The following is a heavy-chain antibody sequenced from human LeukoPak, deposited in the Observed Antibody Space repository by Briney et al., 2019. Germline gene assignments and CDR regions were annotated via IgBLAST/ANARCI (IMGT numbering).Heavy chain of an antibody. CDR3: AKSKGSGYDWDH. J-gene: IGHJ4*02. V-gene: IGHV3-23*01. D-gene: IGHD5-12*01. CDR1: GFTFSSNA. Sequence: PGGSLRLPCAASGFTFSSNAMSWVRQAPGKGLEWVSAISGSGGSTYYADSVKGRFTISRDNSKNTLYLQMNSLRAEDTAVYYCAKSKGSGYDWDHWGQGTLVTVSS. CDR2: ISGSGGST.